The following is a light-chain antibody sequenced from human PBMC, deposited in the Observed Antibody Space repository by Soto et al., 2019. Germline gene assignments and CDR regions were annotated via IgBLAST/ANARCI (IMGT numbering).Light chain of an antibody. CDR2: GAS. J-gene: IGKJ1*01. Sequence: EIMMTQSPATLSVSPGDRATLSCRASQSVSSNLAWYQQKPGQAPRLLICGASTRATGIPARFSGSGSGTEFTLTISSLQSEDFAVYYCQQYNNWPPWTFGQGTKVEIK. CDR1: QSVSSN. CDR3: QQYNNWPPWT. V-gene: IGKV3-15*01.